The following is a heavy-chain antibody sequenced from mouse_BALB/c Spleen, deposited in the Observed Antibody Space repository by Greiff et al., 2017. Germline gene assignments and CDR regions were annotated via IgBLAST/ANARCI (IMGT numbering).Heavy chain of an antibody. CDR2: ISYSGST. V-gene: IGHV3-2*02. CDR3: ARKGRLYAMDY. J-gene: IGHJ4*01. Sequence: VQLQQSGPGLVKPSQSLSLTCTVTGYSITSDYAWNWIRQFPGNKLEWMGYISYSGSTSYNPSLKSRISITRDTSKNQFFLQLNSVTTEDTATYYCARKGRLYAMDYWGQGTSVTVSS. CDR1: GYSITSDYA.